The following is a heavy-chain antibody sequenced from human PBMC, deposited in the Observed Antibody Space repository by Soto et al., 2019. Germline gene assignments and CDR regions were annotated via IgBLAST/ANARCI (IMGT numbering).Heavy chain of an antibody. D-gene: IGHD3-10*01. CDR3: ARVDGEFDP. J-gene: IGHJ5*02. Sequence: SVPLSITCAVAGCSIISGDDWGLIRQPPGKVLEWIGSIYHSGSTYYNPSLKSRVTISVDTSKNQFSLKLSSVTAADTAVYYCARVDGEFDPWGQGPLVTVSS. CDR1: GCSIISGDD. CDR2: IYHSGST. V-gene: IGHV4-38-2*01.